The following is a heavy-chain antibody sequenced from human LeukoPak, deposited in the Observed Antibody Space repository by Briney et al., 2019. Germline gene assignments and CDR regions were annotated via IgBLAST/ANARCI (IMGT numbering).Heavy chain of an antibody. J-gene: IGHJ3*02. Sequence: PSETLSLTYAVSGASISSSNWWSWVRQPPGKGLEWIGEIYHSGSTNYNPSLKSRVTISVDKSKNQFSLKLNSVTAADTAVYYCARLQRITMNAFDIWGQGTMVTVSS. CDR3: ARLQRITMNAFDI. V-gene: IGHV4-4*02. CDR2: IYHSGST. CDR1: GASISSSNW. D-gene: IGHD3-22*01.